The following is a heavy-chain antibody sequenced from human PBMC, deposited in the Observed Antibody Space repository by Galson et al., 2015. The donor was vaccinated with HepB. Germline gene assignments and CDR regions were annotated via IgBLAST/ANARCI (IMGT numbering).Heavy chain of an antibody. CDR1: GFPFSSYN. D-gene: IGHD6-25*01. Sequence: SLRLSCAGSGFPFSSYNMNWVRQALGKGLEWVSSISTTSTYIYYADSVKGRFSVSRDNAKNSLYLHMNSLRVEDTAVYYCARDRPTALAAADSFLHWGQGILVTVSS. CDR3: ARDRPTALAAADSFLH. CDR2: ISTTSTYI. J-gene: IGHJ1*01. V-gene: IGHV3-21*01.